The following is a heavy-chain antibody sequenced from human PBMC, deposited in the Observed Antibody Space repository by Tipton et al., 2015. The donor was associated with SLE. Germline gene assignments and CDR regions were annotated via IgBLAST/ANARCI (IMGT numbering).Heavy chain of an antibody. CDR1: GFTFSSYS. D-gene: IGHD6-19*01. J-gene: IGHJ4*02. V-gene: IGHV3-21*01. CDR2: ISSSSSYI. Sequence: SLRLSCAASGFTFSSYSMNWVRQAPGKGLEWVSSISSSSSYIYYADSVKGRFTISRDNSKNTLYLQMNSLRAEDTAVYYCARDRIGAVALDYWGQGTLVTVSS. CDR3: ARDRIGAVALDY.